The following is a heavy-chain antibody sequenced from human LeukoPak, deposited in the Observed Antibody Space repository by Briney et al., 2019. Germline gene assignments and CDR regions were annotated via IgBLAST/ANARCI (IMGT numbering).Heavy chain of an antibody. CDR2: ISGNNDNP. CDR1: GYTFSNFG. V-gene: IGHV1-18*01. D-gene: IGHD3-22*01. CDR3: ATDTGRSGYFLY. Sequence: ASVRVSCKTSGYTFSNFGINWVRQAPGQGLEWMGWISGNNDNPNYGQKFQGRFTMTEDTSTDTAYMELSSLRSEDTAVYYCATDTGRSGYFLYWGQGTLVTVSS. J-gene: IGHJ4*01.